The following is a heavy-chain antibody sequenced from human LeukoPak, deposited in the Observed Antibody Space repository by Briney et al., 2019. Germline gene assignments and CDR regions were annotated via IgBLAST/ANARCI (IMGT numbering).Heavy chain of an antibody. D-gene: IGHD2-21*01. J-gene: IGHJ4*02. V-gene: IGHV4-38-2*01. CDR3: ARYSRDLRHRTPIDY. Sequence: SETLSLTYAVSGYSISSGYYWGWIRQPPGKGLEWIGSIYHSGSTYYNPSLKSRVTISVDTSKNQFSLKLSSVTAADTAVYYCARYSRDLRHRTPIDYWGQGTLVTVSS. CDR1: GYSISSGYY. CDR2: IYHSGST.